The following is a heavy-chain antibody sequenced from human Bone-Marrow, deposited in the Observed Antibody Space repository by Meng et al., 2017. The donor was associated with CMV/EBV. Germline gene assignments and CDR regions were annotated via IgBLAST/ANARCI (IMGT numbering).Heavy chain of an antibody. J-gene: IGHJ3*02. V-gene: IGHV3-48*03. Sequence: GESLKISCAASGFTFSSYEMNWVCQAPGKGLEWVSYISSSGSTIYYADSVKGRFTISRDNAKNSLYLQMNSLRAEDTAVYYCARDRATVPYNDAFDIWGQGTMVTVSS. CDR3: ARDRATVPYNDAFDI. CDR1: GFTFSSYE. D-gene: IGHD4-17*01. CDR2: ISSSGSTI.